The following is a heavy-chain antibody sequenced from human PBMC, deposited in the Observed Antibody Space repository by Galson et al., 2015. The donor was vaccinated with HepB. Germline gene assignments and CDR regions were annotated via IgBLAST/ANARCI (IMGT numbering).Heavy chain of an antibody. CDR1: GFTFSTYA. V-gene: IGHV3-30*18. D-gene: IGHD3-16*01. CDR3: VKDRANSWAFDY. Sequence: SLRLSCAVSGFTFSTYAMYWVRQAPGKGLEWVAVTSHDGSEKNYVDSVKGRFTISRDNSKNTLYLQMNSLRAEDTAVYYCVKDRANSWAFDYWGQGSLVTVSS. CDR2: TSHDGSEK. J-gene: IGHJ4*02.